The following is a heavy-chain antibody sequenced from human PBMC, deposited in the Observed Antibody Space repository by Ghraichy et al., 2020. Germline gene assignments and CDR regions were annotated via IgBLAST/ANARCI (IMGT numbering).Heavy chain of an antibody. Sequence: GGSLKLSCTASGFNFDDYSMSWFRQAPGKGLEWVGFIRSKAYGGTAEYAASVKGRFIISRDDSTSVAYLQMNSLKTEDTAVYYCTRDLTVIVVVAAHGFEVLGQGTMVTVSS. J-gene: IGHJ3*01. V-gene: IGHV3-49*03. CDR3: TRDLTVIVVVAAHGFEV. CDR2: IRSKAYGGTA. D-gene: IGHD2-15*01. CDR1: GFNFDDYS.